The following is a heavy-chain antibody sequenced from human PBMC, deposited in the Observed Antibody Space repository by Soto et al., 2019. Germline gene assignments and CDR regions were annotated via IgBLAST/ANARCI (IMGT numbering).Heavy chain of an antibody. CDR1: GFTFSTYW. CDR3: SSSFNS. V-gene: IGHV3-7*01. J-gene: IGHJ4*02. Sequence: GGSLRLSCAASGFTFSTYWMDWVRQNPGKGLEWVANINQDGSADSYVDSVKGRFTIYRDNAKNSLYLQMSSLTAEDSALYYCSSSFNSWGQRTMVTVSS. CDR2: INQDGSAD.